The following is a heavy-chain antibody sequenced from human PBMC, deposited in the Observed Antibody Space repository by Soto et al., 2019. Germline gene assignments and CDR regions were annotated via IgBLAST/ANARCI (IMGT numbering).Heavy chain of an antibody. Sequence: QVRLVESGGGVAQPGRSLRLSCAASGFTLSTHSMHWVRQAPGKGLEWVALIASDGSKKYYAYSVYGGITISRDNSKNTQHLQMNSRRAEDAAVYYGARDTTIIGMVYDYWGQGTLVTVSS. CDR1: GFTLSTHS. D-gene: IGHD3-3*01. CDR2: IASDGSKK. J-gene: IGHJ4*02. CDR3: ARDTTIIGMVYDY. V-gene: IGHV3-30-3*01.